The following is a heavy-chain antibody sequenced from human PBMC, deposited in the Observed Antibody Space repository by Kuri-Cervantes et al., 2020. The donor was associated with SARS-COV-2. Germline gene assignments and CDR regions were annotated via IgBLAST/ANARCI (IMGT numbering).Heavy chain of an antibody. CDR3: ATNAYGVSYMDV. D-gene: IGHD4-17*01. V-gene: IGHV3-20*01. CDR1: GFTFDDYG. J-gene: IGHJ6*03. CDR2: INWNGSST. Sequence: GESLKISCAASGFTFDDYGMSWVRQAPGKGLEWVSGINWNGSSTGYADSVKGRFPISRDNAKNSLYLQMNSLRAEDTGLYPCATNAYGVSYMDVWGKGATVTVSS.